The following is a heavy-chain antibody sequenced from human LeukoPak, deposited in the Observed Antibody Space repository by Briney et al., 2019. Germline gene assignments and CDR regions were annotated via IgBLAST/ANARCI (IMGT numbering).Heavy chain of an antibody. J-gene: IGHJ6*04. D-gene: IGHD5-12*01. CDR3: ARRDYGGYAYYYYGLDV. V-gene: IGHV3-48*03. Sequence: GGSLRLSCAASGFTFSSYEMNWVRQAPGKGLEWVSCISSSGSTKYYADSVKGRFTISRDNDKNSLYLQMNSLRAEDTAVYYCARRDYGGYAYYYYGLDVWGKGTTVTVSS. CDR1: GFTFSSYE. CDR2: ISSSGSTK.